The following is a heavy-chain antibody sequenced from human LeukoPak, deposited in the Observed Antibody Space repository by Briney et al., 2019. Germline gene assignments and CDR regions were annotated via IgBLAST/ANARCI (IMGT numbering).Heavy chain of an antibody. CDR2: ISGSGGSP. CDR3: VRDQGGAVSY. V-gene: IGHV3-23*01. Sequence: GGTLRLSCAASGFTFSSYGMNWVRQAPGKGLEWVSAISGSGGSPYYADSVTGRFIISRDNAKNSLFLQMNSLRAEDTAVYYCVRDQGGAVSYWGQGTLVTVSS. J-gene: IGHJ4*02. CDR1: GFTFSSYG. D-gene: IGHD3-16*01.